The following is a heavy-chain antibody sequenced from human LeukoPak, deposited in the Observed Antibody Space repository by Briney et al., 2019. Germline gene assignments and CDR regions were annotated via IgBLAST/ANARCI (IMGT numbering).Heavy chain of an antibody. D-gene: IGHD6-19*01. CDR1: GGTFSSYA. V-gene: IGHV1-8*02. Sequence: ASVKVSCKASGGTFSSYAINWVRQATGQGLEWMGWMNPNSGNTGYAQKFQGRVTMTRNTSISTAYMELSSLRSEDTAVYYCAKGYSSGWYVEAFDIWGQGTMVTVSS. CDR2: MNPNSGNT. J-gene: IGHJ3*02. CDR3: AKGYSSGWYVEAFDI.